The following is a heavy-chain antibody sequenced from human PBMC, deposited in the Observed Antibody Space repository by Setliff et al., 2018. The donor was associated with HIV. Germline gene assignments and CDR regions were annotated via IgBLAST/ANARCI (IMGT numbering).Heavy chain of an antibody. D-gene: IGHD3-22*01. CDR1: GGTFSNYA. J-gene: IGHJ3*01. CDR2: IIPLFGTA. V-gene: IGHV1-69*13. Sequence: GASVKVSCKASGGTFSNYAFSWVRQVPGQGLEWMGGIIPLFGTANYAQNFQGRVTITADASTSTAYMELSSLRSEDTAMYYCARDRHHYDSSGFDAFDLWGQGTMVTVSS. CDR3: ARDRHHYDSSGFDAFDL.